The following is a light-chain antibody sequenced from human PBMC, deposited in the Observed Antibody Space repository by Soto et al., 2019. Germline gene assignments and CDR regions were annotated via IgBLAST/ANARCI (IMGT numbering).Light chain of an antibody. V-gene: IGKV1-6*01. CDR2: AAS. J-gene: IGKJ1*01. CDR3: LQDYNYPRT. CDR1: QGIRDE. Sequence: AILMTQSPSSLSASVGDRVTITCRASQGIRDELGWYQQKPGKAPKLLIYAASSLQSGVPSRFSGSGSGTDFSLTIRCLQPVDFATYYCLQDYNYPRTFGQGTKVEI.